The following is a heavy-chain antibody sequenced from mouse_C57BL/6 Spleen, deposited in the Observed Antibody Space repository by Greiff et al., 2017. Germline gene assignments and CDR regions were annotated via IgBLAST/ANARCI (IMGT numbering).Heavy chain of an antibody. CDR1: GYTFTSYD. D-gene: IGHD1-1*01. V-gene: IGHV1-85*01. CDR3: ARTIYYYGSSYAMDY. J-gene: IGHJ4*01. CDR2: IYPRDGST. Sequence: VQLQQSGPELVKPGASVKLSCKASGYTFTSYDINWVKQRPGQGLEWIGWIYPRDGSTKYNEKFKGKATLTVDTSSSTAYMELHSLTSEDSAVYFCARTIYYYGSSYAMDYWGQGTSVTVSS.